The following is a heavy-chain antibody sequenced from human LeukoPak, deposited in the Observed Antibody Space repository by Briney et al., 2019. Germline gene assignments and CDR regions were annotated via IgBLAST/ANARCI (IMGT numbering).Heavy chain of an antibody. CDR3: ASERDGYNWYAFDI. V-gene: IGHV3-33*01. D-gene: IGHD5-24*01. CDR2: IWYDGSNK. Sequence: GGSLRLSCAASGFTLSSYGMHSVRQAPGKGLEYVAVIWYDGSNKYYADSVKGRFTISRDNAKNSLYLQMNSLRAEDTAVYYCASERDGYNWYAFDIWGQGTMVTVSS. J-gene: IGHJ3*02. CDR1: GFTLSSYG.